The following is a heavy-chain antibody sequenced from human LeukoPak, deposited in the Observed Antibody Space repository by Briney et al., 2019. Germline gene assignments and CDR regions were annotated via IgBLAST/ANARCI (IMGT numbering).Heavy chain of an antibody. V-gene: IGHV4-34*01. D-gene: IGHD3-16*01. CDR3: ARVPLFSYRYYYYYMDV. CDR1: GGSFSGYY. J-gene: IGHJ6*03. CDR2: INHSGST. Sequence: SETLSLTCAVYGGSFSGYYWSWIRQPPGKGLEWIGEINHSGSTNYNPSLKSRVTISVDTSKNQFSRKLSSVTAADTAVYYCARVPLFSYRYYYYYMDVWGKGTTVTVS.